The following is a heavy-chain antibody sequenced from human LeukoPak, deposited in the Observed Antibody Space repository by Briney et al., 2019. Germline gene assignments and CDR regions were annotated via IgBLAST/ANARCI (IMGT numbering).Heavy chain of an antibody. V-gene: IGHV3-23*01. CDR1: GFTLCSYA. D-gene: IGHD1-26*01. CDR3: ATRGLEVGATQYYYYGMDV. CDR2: ICGSGGST. Sequence: GGSLRLSCAASGFTLCSYAMSWVRPGPGKGREWGSAICGSGGSTYYADSVKGRFTISRDNSKNTLYLQMNSLRAEGTGVYYCATRGLEVGATQYYYYGMDVWGQGTTVTVSS. J-gene: IGHJ6*02.